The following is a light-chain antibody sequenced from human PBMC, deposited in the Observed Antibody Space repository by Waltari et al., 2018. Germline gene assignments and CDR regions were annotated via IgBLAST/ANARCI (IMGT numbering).Light chain of an antibody. Sequence: DIQMTQSPSTLSASVGDRVTIPCRAGQSISSWLAWYQQKPGKAPKLLIYKASSLESGVPSRFSCSGPGTEFTLTISSLQPDDFATYYCQQYNSYSRTFGQGTKVEIK. CDR3: QQYNSYSRT. CDR1: QSISSW. CDR2: KAS. V-gene: IGKV1-5*03. J-gene: IGKJ1*01.